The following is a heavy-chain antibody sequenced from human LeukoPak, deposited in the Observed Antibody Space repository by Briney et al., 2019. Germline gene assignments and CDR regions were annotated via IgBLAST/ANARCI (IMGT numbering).Heavy chain of an antibody. V-gene: IGHV3-23*01. Sequence: GGSLRLSCAASGLTFSDYAMTRVRQAPGKGLEWVSSISGHGGGAVYTDSVKGRFTISRDNSKNTLYLQMNSLRAEDTALYYCTKDPNGDYVGAFDPWGQGTLVTVSS. J-gene: IGHJ5*02. CDR1: GLTFSDYA. CDR2: ISGHGGGA. D-gene: IGHD4-17*01. CDR3: TKDPNGDYVGAFDP.